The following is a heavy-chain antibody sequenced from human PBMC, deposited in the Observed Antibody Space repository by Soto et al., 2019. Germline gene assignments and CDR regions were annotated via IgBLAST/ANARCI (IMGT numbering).Heavy chain of an antibody. CDR1: GLTFCSYG. Sequence: GGSLRLSCAASGLTFCSYGMHWVRQDPGKGLEWVAVISYDGSNKYYADSVKGRFTISRDNSKNTLYLQMNSLRAEDTAVYYCAKDVWQWLLRTHDAFDIWGQGTMVTVSS. V-gene: IGHV3-30*18. CDR2: ISYDGSNK. D-gene: IGHD3-22*01. CDR3: AKDVWQWLLRTHDAFDI. J-gene: IGHJ3*02.